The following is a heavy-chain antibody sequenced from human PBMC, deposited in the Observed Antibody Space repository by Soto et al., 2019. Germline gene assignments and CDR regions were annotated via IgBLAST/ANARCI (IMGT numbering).Heavy chain of an antibody. D-gene: IGHD3-10*01. CDR3: AKDRGSGSYAANFYYYGMDV. CDR2: INWNSGRI. J-gene: IGHJ6*02. Sequence: EEQLVKCGGGLVQPGRSLRLSCAASGFTFDDYAMHWVRQPPGKGLEWVSGINWNSGRIAYADSVKGRFTISRDNAKTSLFLQMNSLRAEDTALYYCAKDRGSGSYAANFYYYGMDVWGQGTTITVSS. V-gene: IGHV3-9*01. CDR1: GFTFDDYA.